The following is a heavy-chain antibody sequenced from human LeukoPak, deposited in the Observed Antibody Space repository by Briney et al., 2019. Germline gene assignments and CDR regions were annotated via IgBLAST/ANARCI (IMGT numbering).Heavy chain of an antibody. V-gene: IGHV4-31*03. CDR2: IYYSGST. Sequence: SQTLSLTCTVSGGSISSGGYYWSWIRQHPGKGLEWIGYIYYSGSTYYNPSLKSRVTISVDTSKNQFSLKLSSVTAADTAVYYCARRLRDYNRPFDYWGQGTLVTVSS. D-gene: IGHD4-11*01. CDR3: ARRLRDYNRPFDY. CDR1: GGSISSGGYY. J-gene: IGHJ4*02.